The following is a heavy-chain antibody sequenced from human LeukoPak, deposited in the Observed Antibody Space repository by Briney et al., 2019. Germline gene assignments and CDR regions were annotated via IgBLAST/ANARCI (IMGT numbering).Heavy chain of an antibody. CDR2: IIPILGIA. V-gene: IGHV1-69*04. Sequence: SVEVSCKASGGTFSSYAISWVRQAPGQGLEWMGRIIPILGIANYAQKFQGRVTITADKSTSTAYMELSSLRSEDTAVYYCAREGPDDAFDIWGQGTMVTVSS. J-gene: IGHJ3*02. CDR1: GGTFSSYA. CDR3: AREGPDDAFDI.